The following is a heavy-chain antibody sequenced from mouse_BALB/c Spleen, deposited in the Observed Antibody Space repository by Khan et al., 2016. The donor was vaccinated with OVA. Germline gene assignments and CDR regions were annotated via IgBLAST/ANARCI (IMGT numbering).Heavy chain of an antibody. CDR2: ISSDSNTI. D-gene: IGHD2-3*01. V-gene: IGHV5-17*02. CDR3: ARTGYYYFDY. J-gene: IGHJ2*01. CDR1: GFTFGGFG. Sequence: EVELVESGGGLVQTGGSRKLSCAASGFTFGGFGMHWVRQAPEKGLEWVAYISSDSNTIYYADTVKGRFTISRDNPKNTLFLQMTSLRSEDTAMYYCARTGYYYFDYWGQGTTLTVSS.